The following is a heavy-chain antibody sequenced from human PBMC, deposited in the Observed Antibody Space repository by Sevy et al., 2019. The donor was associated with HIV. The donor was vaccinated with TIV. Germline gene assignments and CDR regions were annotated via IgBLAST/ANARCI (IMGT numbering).Heavy chain of an antibody. CDR3: AREGVDFWSGPVDYYYGMDV. CDR2: INGDGNSP. J-gene: IGHJ6*02. D-gene: IGHD3-3*01. CDR1: GFTFSKYW. V-gene: IGHV3-74*01. Sequence: GGSLRLSCEVSGFTFSKYWTHWVRQAPGKGLVWVSRINGDGNSPIYADSVQGRFTISRDNAKNTLFLQMNSLRAEDTGIYYCAREGVDFWSGPVDYYYGMDVWGQGTTVTVSS.